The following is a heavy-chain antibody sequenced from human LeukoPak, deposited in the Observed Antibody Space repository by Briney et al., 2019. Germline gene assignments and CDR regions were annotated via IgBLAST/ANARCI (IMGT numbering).Heavy chain of an antibody. D-gene: IGHD1-14*01. J-gene: IGHJ4*02. CDR2: IGPTGFDR. Sequence: GGSLRLSCTSSGLTFSTSGFNWVRQAPGKGLEWVASIGPTGFDRYHADSIKGRFTISRDNANNFLYLQMDSLRAEDTAVYYCATETNGRHYDYWGQGTLLTVSS. CDR1: GLTFSTSG. CDR3: ATETNGRHYDY. V-gene: IGHV3-21*06.